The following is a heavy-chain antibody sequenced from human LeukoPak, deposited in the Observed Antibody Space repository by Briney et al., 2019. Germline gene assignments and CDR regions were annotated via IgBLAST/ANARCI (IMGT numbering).Heavy chain of an antibody. D-gene: IGHD6-13*01. CDR2: ISAYNGNT. Sequence: GASVKVSCKASGYTFTGYYMHWVRQAPGQGLEWMGWISAYNGNTNYAQKLQGRVTMTTDTSTSTAYMELRSLRSDDTAVYYCARAADNWFDPWGQGTLVTVSS. CDR1: GYTFTGYY. V-gene: IGHV1-18*04. CDR3: ARAADNWFDP. J-gene: IGHJ5*02.